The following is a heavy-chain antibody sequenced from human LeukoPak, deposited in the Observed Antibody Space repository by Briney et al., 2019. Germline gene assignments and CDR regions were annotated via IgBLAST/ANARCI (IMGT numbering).Heavy chain of an antibody. Sequence: GESLKISCQGSGYSFTSHWIGWVRQMPGKGLEWMGTIYPGDSDTRYSPSFRGQVTISVDKSISTAYLQWSSLKASDTAMYYCAKRHSGYDFFDYWGQGTLVTVSS. CDR3: AKRHSGYDFFDY. D-gene: IGHD5-12*01. V-gene: IGHV5-51*01. CDR1: GYSFTSHW. CDR2: IYPGDSDT. J-gene: IGHJ4*02.